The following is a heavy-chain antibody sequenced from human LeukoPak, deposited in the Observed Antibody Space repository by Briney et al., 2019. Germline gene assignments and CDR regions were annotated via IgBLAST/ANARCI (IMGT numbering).Heavy chain of an antibody. CDR2: IYPGDSGT. J-gene: IGHJ6*02. CDR3: ARQEYDILTGYYYYGMDV. Sequence: GESLKISCKGSGYSFTSYWIGWVRQMPGKGLEWMGSIYPGDSGTRYSPSFQGQVTISADKSISTAYLQWSSLKASDTAMYYCARQEYDILTGYYYYGMDVWGQGTTVTVSS. D-gene: IGHD3-9*01. CDR1: GYSFTSYW. V-gene: IGHV5-51*01.